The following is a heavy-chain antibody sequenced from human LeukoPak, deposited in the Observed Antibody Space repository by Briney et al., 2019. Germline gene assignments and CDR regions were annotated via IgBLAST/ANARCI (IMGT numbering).Heavy chain of an antibody. D-gene: IGHD6-13*01. J-gene: IGHJ4*02. CDR1: GFTFSDYY. CDR3: ARGTIAAAGTPLLSPDY. V-gene: IGHV3-11*01. Sequence: GGSLRLSCAASGFTFSDYYMSWIRQAPGKGLEWVSYISSSGSTIYCADSVKGRFTISRDNAKNSLYLQMNSLRAEDTAVYYCARGTIAAAGTPLLSPDYWGQGTLVTVSS. CDR2: ISSSGSTI.